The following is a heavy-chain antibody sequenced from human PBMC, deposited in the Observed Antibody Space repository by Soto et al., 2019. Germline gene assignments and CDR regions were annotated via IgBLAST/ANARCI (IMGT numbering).Heavy chain of an antibody. V-gene: IGHV1-69*13. CDR1: GGTFSSYA. D-gene: IGHD5-12*01. Sequence: SVKVSCKASGGTFSSYAISWVRQAPGQGLEWMGGIIPIFGTANYAQKFQGRVTITADESTSTAYMELSSLRSEDTAVYYCARSRGRWLQLHACDYWGQGTLVTVSS. J-gene: IGHJ4*02. CDR3: ARSRGRWLQLHACDY. CDR2: IIPIFGTA.